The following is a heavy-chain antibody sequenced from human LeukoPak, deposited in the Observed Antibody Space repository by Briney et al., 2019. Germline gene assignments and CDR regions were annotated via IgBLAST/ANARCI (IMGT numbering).Heavy chain of an antibody. D-gene: IGHD3-10*01. V-gene: IGHV3-23*01. CDR2: ISGSGGST. Sequence: GGSLRLSCAASGFTFSSYAMSWVRQAPGKGLEWVSAISGSGGSTYFADSVKGRFTISRDNSKNTLYLQTNSLRAEDTAVYYCAKAWVRGVKDYWGQGTLVTVSS. CDR1: GFTFSSYA. J-gene: IGHJ4*02. CDR3: AKAWVRGVKDY.